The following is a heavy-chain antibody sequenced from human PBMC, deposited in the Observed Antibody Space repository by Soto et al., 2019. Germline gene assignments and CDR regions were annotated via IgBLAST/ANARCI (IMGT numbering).Heavy chain of an antibody. V-gene: IGHV3-30*18. CDR2: ISYDGSNK. D-gene: IGHD1-26*01. CDR1: GFTFSSYG. J-gene: IGHJ4*02. CDR3: AKSSGSSLDY. Sequence: QVQLVESGGGVVQPGRSLRLSCAASGFTFSSYGMHWVRQAPGKGLEWVAVISYDGSNKYYADSVKGRFTISRDNSKNTLYLQMHSLRAEDTAVYYCAKSSGSSLDYWGQGTLVTVSS.